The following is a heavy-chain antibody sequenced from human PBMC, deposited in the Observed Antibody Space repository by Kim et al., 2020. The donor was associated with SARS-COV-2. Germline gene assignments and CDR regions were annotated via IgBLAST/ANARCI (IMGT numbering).Heavy chain of an antibody. CDR2: IDPSDSYT. J-gene: IGHJ3*02. V-gene: IGHV5-10-1*01. CDR1: GYSFTSYW. CDR3: ARHPLRYFDWLDAFDI. Sequence: GESLKISCKGSGYSFTSYWISGVRQMPGKGLEWMGRIDPSDSYTNYSPSFQGHVTISADKSISTAYLQWSSLKASDTAMYYCARHPLRYFDWLDAFDIWGQGTMVTVSS. D-gene: IGHD3-9*01.